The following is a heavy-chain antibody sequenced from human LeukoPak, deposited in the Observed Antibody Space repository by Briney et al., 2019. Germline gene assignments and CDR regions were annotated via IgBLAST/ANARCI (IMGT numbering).Heavy chain of an antibody. V-gene: IGHV3-7*01. Sequence: GGSLRLSCAASGFTFNNYWMSWVRQAPGKGLEWVANIKQDGSETYYLDSVKGRFTISRDNAENSLSLQMHSLRVEDTAVYYCAKTIGYGSGNGQAGGWGQGTLVTVSS. CDR1: GFTFNNYW. D-gene: IGHD3-10*01. J-gene: IGHJ4*02. CDR2: IKQDGSET. CDR3: AKTIGYGSGNGQAGG.